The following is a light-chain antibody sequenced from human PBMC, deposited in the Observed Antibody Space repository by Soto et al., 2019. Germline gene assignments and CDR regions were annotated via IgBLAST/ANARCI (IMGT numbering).Light chain of an antibody. CDR3: CSYAGSPYV. CDR2: DVN. Sequence: QSVLTQPRSVSGSPGQSVAISCTGTSSDVGNYNYVSWYQQHPGKAPKVIIYDVNTRPSGVPDRFSGSKSGNTASLTISGLQAEDEADYYCCSYAGSPYVFGTGTKLTVL. J-gene: IGLJ1*01. V-gene: IGLV2-11*01. CDR1: SSDVGNYNY.